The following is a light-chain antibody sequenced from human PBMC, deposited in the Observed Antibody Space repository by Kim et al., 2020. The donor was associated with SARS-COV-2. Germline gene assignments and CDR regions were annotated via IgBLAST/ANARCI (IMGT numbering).Light chain of an antibody. CDR2: QDS. J-gene: IGLJ2*01. CDR3: QAWDSSTVV. V-gene: IGLV3-1*01. Sequence: SYELTQPPSVSVSPGQTASITCSGDKLGDKYACWYQQKPGQSPVLVIYQDSKRPSGIPERFPGSNSGNTATLTISGPQAMDEADYYFQAWDSSTVVFGGG. CDR1: KLGDKY.